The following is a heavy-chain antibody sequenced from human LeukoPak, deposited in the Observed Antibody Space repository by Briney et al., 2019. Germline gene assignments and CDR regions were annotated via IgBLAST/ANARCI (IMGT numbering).Heavy chain of an antibody. J-gene: IGHJ4*02. CDR2: MLDTVST. CDR1: GASTASHY. CDR3: ATIKRGSTYGYFDF. D-gene: IGHD5-18*01. V-gene: IGHV4-59*11. Sequence: SETLSLTCTVSGASTASHYWTWLREPPGEEPEGIAYMLDTVSTKSNPSLKSRLTLSVDTSKKQLSLRLSSVTAADTAVYYCATIKRGSTYGYFDFWGQGIKVTVSS.